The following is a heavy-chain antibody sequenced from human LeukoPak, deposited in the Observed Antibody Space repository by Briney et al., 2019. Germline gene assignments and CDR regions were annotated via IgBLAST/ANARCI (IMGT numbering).Heavy chain of an antibody. D-gene: IGHD6-13*01. Sequence: GGSLRLSSAASGFTFSSYAMSWVRQAPGKGLEWGSAISGSGGSTYYADSVKGRFTISRDNSKNTLYLQMNSLRAEDTAVYYCAKDTIAAAGYFDYWGQGTLVTVSS. V-gene: IGHV3-23*01. CDR3: AKDTIAAAGYFDY. J-gene: IGHJ4*02. CDR2: ISGSGGST. CDR1: GFTFSSYA.